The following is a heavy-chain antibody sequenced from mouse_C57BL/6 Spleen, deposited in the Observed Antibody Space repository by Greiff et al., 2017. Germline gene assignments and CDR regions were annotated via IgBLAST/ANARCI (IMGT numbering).Heavy chain of an antibody. V-gene: IGHV1-26*01. D-gene: IGHD4-1*01. CDR3: ARGTGTEAMDY. Sequence: EVQLQQSGPELVKPGASVKISCKASGYTFTDYYMNWVKQSHGKSLEWIGDINPNNGGTSYNQKFKGKATLTVDKSSSTAYMELRSLTSEDSAVYYCARGTGTEAMDYWGQGTSVTVSS. CDR1: GYTFTDYY. CDR2: INPNNGGT. J-gene: IGHJ4*01.